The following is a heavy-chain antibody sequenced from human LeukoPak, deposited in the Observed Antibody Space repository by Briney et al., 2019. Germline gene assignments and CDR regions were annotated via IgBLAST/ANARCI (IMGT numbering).Heavy chain of an antibody. CDR2: ISDDGRKK. J-gene: IGHJ4*02. D-gene: IGHD3-16*01. Sequence: PGGSLRLSCGASGFTFSSYGVHWVRQAPGKGLEGVAVISDDGRKKYYADSVKGRFTISRDNSKNTLYLQMNSLRAEDTAVYYCAKDSKNYAIDYWGQGTLVTVSS. CDR1: GFTFSSYG. CDR3: AKDSKNYAIDY. V-gene: IGHV3-30*18.